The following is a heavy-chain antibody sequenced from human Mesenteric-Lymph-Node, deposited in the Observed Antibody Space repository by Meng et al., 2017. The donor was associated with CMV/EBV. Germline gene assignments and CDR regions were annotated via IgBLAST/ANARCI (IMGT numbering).Heavy chain of an antibody. D-gene: IGHD6-13*01. CDR2: ISGSSSTI. V-gene: IGHV3-48*04. J-gene: IGHJ5*02. CDR3: ARDTPAAAGFDP. CDR1: GFTFNTYI. Sequence: GGSLRLSCAASGFTFNTYIMNWVRQAPGKGLEWVSYISGSSSTIYYAVSVKGRFTISRDNAKNSLYLQMNSLRAEDTAVYYCARDTPAAAGFDPWGQGTLVTVSS.